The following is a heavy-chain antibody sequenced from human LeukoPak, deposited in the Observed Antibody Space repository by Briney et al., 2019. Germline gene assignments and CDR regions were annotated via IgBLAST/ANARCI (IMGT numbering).Heavy chain of an antibody. Sequence: PGGSLRLSRAASQFTFSNYAMNWVRQAPGKGLEWVSYINPTSFTIYYADSVRGRFTISRDNPSNSLYLQMDSLTEDDTAVYFCARQGVLLRNYFDSWGQGTQVTVSS. D-gene: IGHD2/OR15-2a*01. CDR2: INPTSFTI. J-gene: IGHJ4*02. CDR3: ARQGVLLRNYFDS. CDR1: QFTFSNYA. V-gene: IGHV3-48*02.